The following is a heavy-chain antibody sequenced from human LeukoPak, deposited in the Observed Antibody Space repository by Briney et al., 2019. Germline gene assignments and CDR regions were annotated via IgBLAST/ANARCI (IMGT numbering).Heavy chain of an antibody. D-gene: IGHD1-26*01. CDR3: AKDWYSGSQFRVNYFDY. V-gene: IGHV3-30*18. J-gene: IGHJ4*02. Sequence: GSLRLSCEVSGFTFSSYGMHWVRQAPGKGLEWVAVMSYDGSYKYYADSVKGRFTISRDNSKNTLYLQMNSLRAEDTAVYYCAKDWYSGSQFRVNYFDYWGQGTLVTVSS. CDR2: MSYDGSYK. CDR1: GFTFSSYG.